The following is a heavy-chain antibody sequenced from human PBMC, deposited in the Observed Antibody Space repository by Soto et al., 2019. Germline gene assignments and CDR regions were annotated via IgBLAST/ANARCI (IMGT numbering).Heavy chain of an antibody. Sequence: PGGSLRLSCAASGFTFDDYNMHWVRQAPGKCLEWVSLISRDGTNTNYAESVKGRFTISRDNSKNSLYLQMNSLRTEDTALYYCVKETYYYDVSSYYPLGPWGQGTLVTVSS. J-gene: IGHJ5*02. CDR2: ISRDGTNT. CDR3: VKETYYYDVSSYYPLGP. V-gene: IGHV3-43*01. CDR1: GFTFDDYN. D-gene: IGHD3-22*01.